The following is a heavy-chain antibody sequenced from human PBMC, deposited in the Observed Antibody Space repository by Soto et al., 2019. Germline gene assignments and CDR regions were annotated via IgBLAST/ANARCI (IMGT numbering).Heavy chain of an antibody. Sequence: EVQLVESGGGLVQPGGSLRLSCAASGFTFSSYDMHWVRQATGKGLEWVSAIGTAGDTYYPGSVKGRFTISRENAKNSLYLQMNSLRDGDTAVYYCARGKTPLRYFDWVTDWTERNDAFDIWGQGTMVTVSS. D-gene: IGHD3-9*01. CDR3: ARGKTPLRYFDWVTDWTERNDAFDI. CDR2: IGTAGDT. CDR1: GFTFSSYD. V-gene: IGHV3-13*01. J-gene: IGHJ3*02.